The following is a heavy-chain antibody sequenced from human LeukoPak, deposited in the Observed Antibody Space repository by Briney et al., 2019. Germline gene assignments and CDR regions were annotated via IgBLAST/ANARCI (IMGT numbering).Heavy chain of an antibody. Sequence: GASVTVSFKVSGYTLTELSMHWVRQAPGKGLEWMGGFDPEDGETIYSQKFQGRVTMTEDTSTDTAYMELSSLRSEDTAVYYCATVFLGYCSSTSCPRWFDPWGQGTLVTVSS. CDR2: FDPEDGET. J-gene: IGHJ5*02. V-gene: IGHV1-24*01. CDR3: ATVFLGYCSSTSCPRWFDP. CDR1: GYTLTELS. D-gene: IGHD2-2*01.